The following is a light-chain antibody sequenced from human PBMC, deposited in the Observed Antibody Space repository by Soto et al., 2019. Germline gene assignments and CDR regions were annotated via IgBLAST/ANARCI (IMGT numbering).Light chain of an antibody. CDR1: QGISTY. CDR2: AAS. J-gene: IGKJ5*01. Sequence: IQLTQSPSSLSASVGDRVTITCRASQGISTYLAWYQQKPRKAPKLLIYAASTLQSGVPSRFSGSGSGTDFTLTISSLQPEDFATYYCQPLNIYPIPFGQGTRLEIK. V-gene: IGKV1-9*01. CDR3: QPLNIYPIP.